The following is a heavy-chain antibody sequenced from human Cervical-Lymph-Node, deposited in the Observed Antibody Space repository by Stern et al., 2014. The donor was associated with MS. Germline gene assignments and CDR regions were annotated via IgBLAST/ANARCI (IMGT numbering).Heavy chain of an antibody. V-gene: IGHV1-69*01. CDR2: IIPIFATT. Sequence: QVQLVQSGAEVKKPGSSVKVSCNVSGGTFSSYTLNWVRQAPGQGLEWMGGIIPIFATTSYPQRFQGKVTITADGSTSTTYLEVSSLTSEDTAVYYCAREGIPGAGGTFDNWGQGTLVIVSS. CDR3: AREGIPGAGGTFDN. J-gene: IGHJ4*02. D-gene: IGHD1-26*01. CDR1: GGTFSSYT.